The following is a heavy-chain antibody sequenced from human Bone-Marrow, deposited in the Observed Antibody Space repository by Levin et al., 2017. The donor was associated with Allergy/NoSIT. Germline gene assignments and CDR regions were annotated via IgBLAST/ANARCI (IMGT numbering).Heavy chain of an antibody. CDR1: GFTFSAYA. V-gene: IGHV3-30-3*01. Sequence: GESLKISCGVSGFTFSAYAMHWVRQAPDKGLEWVATISSDTNHKYYADSVTGRFTISRDNSKNTLYLQMDSLRVEDRALYYCARSDPGGIAGMDVWGQGTSVTVSS. D-gene: IGHD2-15*01. J-gene: IGHJ6*02. CDR3: ARSDPGGIAGMDV. CDR2: ISSDTNHK.